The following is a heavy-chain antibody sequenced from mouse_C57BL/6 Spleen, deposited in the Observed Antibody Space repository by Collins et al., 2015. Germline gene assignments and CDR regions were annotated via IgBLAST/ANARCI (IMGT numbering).Heavy chain of an antibody. V-gene: IGHV5-12-2*01. CDR2: ISNGGGST. D-gene: IGHD1-1*01. J-gene: IGHJ2*01. CDR3: ARHYYGSSYYFDY. CDR1: GFTFSSYT. Sequence: EVKLVESGGGLVQPGGSLKLSCAASGFTFSSYTMSWVRQTPGKRLEWVAYISNGGGSTYYPDTVKGRFTISRDNAKNTLYLQMSSLKSEDTAMYYCARHYYGSSYYFDYWGQGTTLTVSS.